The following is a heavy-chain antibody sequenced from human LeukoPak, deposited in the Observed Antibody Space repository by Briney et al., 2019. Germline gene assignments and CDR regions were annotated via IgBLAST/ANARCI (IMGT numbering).Heavy chain of an antibody. D-gene: IGHD6-6*01. Sequence: SETLSLTCTVSGGSISRNNYYWDWIRQPPGKGLEYIGSIYYSGSTYYTPSLKSRVTISVDTSKNQFSLNLTSVTAADTAVYYCAHSSSSLPTDSWGQGNLVIVS. CDR3: AHSSSSLPTDS. CDR2: IYYSGST. J-gene: IGHJ4*02. V-gene: IGHV4-39*01. CDR1: GGSISRNNYY.